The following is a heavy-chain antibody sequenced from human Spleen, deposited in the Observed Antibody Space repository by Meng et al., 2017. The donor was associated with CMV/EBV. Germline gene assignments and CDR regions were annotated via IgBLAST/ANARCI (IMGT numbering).Heavy chain of an antibody. V-gene: IGHV1-69*05. Sequence: SVQVSCKASGGTFSSYAINWVRQAPGQGLEWMGGIIPISGTANYAQKFQGRVTITTDEFTSTAYMELSSLRSEDMAVYYCARGDFCSSTSCYFRYWGQGTLVTVSS. D-gene: IGHD2-2*01. CDR2: IIPISGTA. CDR3: ARGDFCSSTSCYFRY. CDR1: GGTFSSYA. J-gene: IGHJ4*02.